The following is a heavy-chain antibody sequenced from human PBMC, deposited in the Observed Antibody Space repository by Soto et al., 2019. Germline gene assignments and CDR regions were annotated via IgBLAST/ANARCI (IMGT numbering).Heavy chain of an antibody. V-gene: IGHV1-3*01. J-gene: IGHJ5*02. CDR1: GYTFTSYA. D-gene: IGHD3-22*01. Sequence: QVQLVQSGAEVKKPGASVKVSCKDSGYTFTSYAMHWVRQAPGQSLEWMGWINAGNGNTKYSQMFQGRVTITRDTSASTAYMELSSLRSEDTAVYYGAREPHDYESTWGQGTLVTVSS. CDR2: INAGNGNT. CDR3: AREPHDYEST.